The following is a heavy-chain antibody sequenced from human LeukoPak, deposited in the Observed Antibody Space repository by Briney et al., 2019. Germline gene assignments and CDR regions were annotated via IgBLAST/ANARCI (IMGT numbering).Heavy chain of an antibody. V-gene: IGHV3-21*01. D-gene: IGHD3-9*01. CDR3: ARDSGLYYDILTGSVFDY. CDR2: ISSSSYI. J-gene: IGHJ4*02. CDR1: GFTFSSYS. Sequence: GGSLRLSCAASGFTFSSYSMNWVRQAPGKGLEWVSSISSSSYIYYADSVKGRFTISRDNAKNTLYLQMNSLRAEDTAVYYCARDSGLYYDILTGSVFDYWGQGTLVTVSS.